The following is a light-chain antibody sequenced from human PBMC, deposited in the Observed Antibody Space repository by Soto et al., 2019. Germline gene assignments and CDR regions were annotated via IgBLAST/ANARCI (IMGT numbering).Light chain of an antibody. J-gene: IGLJ1*01. Sequence: QSALTQPPSASGSPGQSVTISCTGTSSDVGKYNYVSWYQQHPGKAPKVMIYEVTKRPSGVPDRFSGSKSGNTASLTVSGLQAEDEADYYCSSYAGSNTDVFGTGTKLTVL. CDR2: EVT. CDR1: SSDVGKYNY. V-gene: IGLV2-8*01. CDR3: SSYAGSNTDV.